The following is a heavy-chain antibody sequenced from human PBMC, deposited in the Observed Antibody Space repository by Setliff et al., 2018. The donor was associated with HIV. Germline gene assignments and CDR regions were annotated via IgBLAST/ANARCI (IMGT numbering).Heavy chain of an antibody. CDR1: GDSISSGTYY. V-gene: IGHV4-31*03. J-gene: IGHJ6*04. D-gene: IGHD2-8*01. CDR3: VRANHRYRMDV. CDR2: IHYRGNT. Sequence: PSETLSLTCTVSGDSISSGTYYWSWIRQHPGKGLEWIGYIHYRGNTYYNPSLNSRVTMSVDTSANQFSLKWSSGNAAATAIYFCVRANHRYRMDVWGKGTAVTVSS.